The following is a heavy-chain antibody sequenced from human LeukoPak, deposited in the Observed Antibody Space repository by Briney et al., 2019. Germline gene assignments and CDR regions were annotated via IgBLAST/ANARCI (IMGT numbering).Heavy chain of an antibody. J-gene: IGHJ6*03. D-gene: IGHD6-19*01. V-gene: IGHV1-8*01. CDR2: MNPNSGNT. CDR1: GYTFTSYD. Sequence: ASVKVSCKASGYTFTSYDINWVRQATGHGLEWMGWMNPNSGNTGYAQKFQGRVTMTRNTSISTAYMELSSLRSEDTAVYYCARQGAPGYSSGWFLRSYYYYYYYMDVWGKGTTVTVSS. CDR3: ARQGAPGYSSGWFLRSYYYYYYYMDV.